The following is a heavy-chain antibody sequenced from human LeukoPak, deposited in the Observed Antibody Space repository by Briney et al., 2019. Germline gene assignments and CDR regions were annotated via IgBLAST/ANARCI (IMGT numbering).Heavy chain of an antibody. D-gene: IGHD4-17*01. CDR1: GYRFTNYW. CDR3: ARQSYGDPDF. V-gene: IGHV5-10-1*01. CDR2: IDPSDSDT. Sequence: GESLKISCEGSGYRFTNYWITWVRQMPGKGLEWMGRIDPSDSDTNYSPSFQGHVTLSVDKSITTAYVQWSSLRASDNAMYYCARQSYGDPDFWGQGTLVTVSP. J-gene: IGHJ4*02.